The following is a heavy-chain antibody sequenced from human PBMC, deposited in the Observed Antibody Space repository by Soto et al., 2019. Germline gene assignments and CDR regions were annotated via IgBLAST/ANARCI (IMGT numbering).Heavy chain of an antibody. Sequence: LSRTCTVAGVSIRSSGYYWSWIRQHPKKGLEGIGYIDYSGITYYNPSLTSRFVISVDTSENKFSLKVRSLTAADTAVYYWARAPFYNENNAFYYCFDSWGQGILVTVSS. CDR2: IDYSGIT. J-gene: IGHJ4*02. CDR3: ARAPFYNENNAFYYCFDS. D-gene: IGHD3-3*02. V-gene: IGHV4-31*03. CDR1: GVSIRSSGYY.